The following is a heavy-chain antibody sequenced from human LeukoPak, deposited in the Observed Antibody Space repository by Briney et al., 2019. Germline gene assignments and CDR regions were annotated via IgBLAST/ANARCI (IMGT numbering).Heavy chain of an antibody. V-gene: IGHV1-69*05. CDR1: GGTFCSYA. Sequence: SVKVSCKASGGTFCSYAISWVRQAPGQGLEWMGRIIPIFGTANYAQKFQGRVTITTDESTSTAYMELSSLRSEYTAVYYCARALWSGSYENWGQGTLVTVSS. J-gene: IGHJ4*02. D-gene: IGHD1-26*01. CDR2: IIPIFGTA. CDR3: ARALWSGSYEN.